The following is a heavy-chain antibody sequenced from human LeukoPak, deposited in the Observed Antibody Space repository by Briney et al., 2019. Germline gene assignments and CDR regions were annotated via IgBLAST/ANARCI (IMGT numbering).Heavy chain of an antibody. Sequence: SETLSLTCAVYGGSFSGYYWSWIRQPPGKGLEWIGGINHSGSTNYNPSLKSRVTISVDPSKNQFSLKLSSVTAADTAVYYCARTPVTMVRGVRRIYYFDYWGQGTLVTVSS. CDR1: GGSFSGYY. V-gene: IGHV4-34*01. J-gene: IGHJ4*02. CDR2: INHSGST. CDR3: ARTPVTMVRGVRRIYYFDY. D-gene: IGHD3-10*01.